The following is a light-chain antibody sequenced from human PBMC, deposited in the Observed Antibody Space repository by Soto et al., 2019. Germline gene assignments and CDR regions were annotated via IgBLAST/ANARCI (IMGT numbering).Light chain of an antibody. CDR2: GNS. CDR1: ISNIGAGYD. V-gene: IGLV1-40*01. CDR3: QYYDSSLSTYV. Sequence: QSLLAQTPSVSGAPGQRVTISCTGSISNIGAGYDVHWYQQFPGTAPKLLILGNSDRPSGVPDRFSGSKSGTSASLAITGLQAEDEADYFCQYYDSSLSTYVFGTGTKVTVL. J-gene: IGLJ1*01.